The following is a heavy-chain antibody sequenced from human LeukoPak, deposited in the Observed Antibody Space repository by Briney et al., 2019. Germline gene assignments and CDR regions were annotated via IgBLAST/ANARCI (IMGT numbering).Heavy chain of an antibody. CDR3: ARGLRREQQLLRAFDY. CDR2: MNPNSGNT. CDR1: GYTFTNYD. D-gene: IGHD6-13*01. Sequence: GASVKVSCKASGYTFTNYDINWVRQASGQGLEWMGRMNPNSGNTGSAQKFQGRVTMTSNTSISTAYMELSSLRSEDTAVYDCARGLRREQQLLRAFDYWAREPRSPSP. V-gene: IGHV1-8*01. J-gene: IGHJ4*02.